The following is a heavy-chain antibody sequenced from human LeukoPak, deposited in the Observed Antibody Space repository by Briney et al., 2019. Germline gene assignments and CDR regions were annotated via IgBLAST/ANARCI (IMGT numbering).Heavy chain of an antibody. J-gene: IGHJ4*02. Sequence: GGSLRLSCAASGFTFSSYEMNWVRLAPGKGLEWVSSISSSSSYIYYADSVKGRFTISRDNAKNSLYLQMNSLRAEDTAVYYCAREVQLERLGFGKEGSAFDYWGQGTLVTVSS. CDR3: AREVQLERLGFGKEGSAFDY. CDR2: ISSSSSYI. V-gene: IGHV3-21*01. D-gene: IGHD1-1*01. CDR1: GFTFSSYE.